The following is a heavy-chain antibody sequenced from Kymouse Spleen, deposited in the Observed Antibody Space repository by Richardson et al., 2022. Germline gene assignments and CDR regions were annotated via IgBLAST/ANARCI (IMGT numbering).Heavy chain of an antibody. D-gene: IGHD5-12*01. J-gene: IGHJ5*02. CDR2: INHSGST. CDR1: GGSFSGYY. CDR3: ARFGATIYNWFDP. V-gene: IGHV4-34*01. Sequence: QVQLQQWGAGLLKPSETLSLTCAVYGGSFSGYYWSWIRQPPGKGLEWIGEINHSGSTNYNPSLKSRVTISVDTSKNQFSLKLSSVTAADTAVYYCARFGATIYNWFDPWGQGTLVTVSS.